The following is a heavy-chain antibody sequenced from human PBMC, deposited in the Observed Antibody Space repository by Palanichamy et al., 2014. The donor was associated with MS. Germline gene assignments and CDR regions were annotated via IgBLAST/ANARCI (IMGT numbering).Heavy chain of an antibody. V-gene: IGHV4-39*01. CDR1: GGSISSNGYS. D-gene: IGHD6-19*01. J-gene: IGHJ6*02. Sequence: QLQLKESGPGLVRPSETLSLTCAVSGGSISSNGYSWGWIRQPPGKGLESIGHISYSGSTYYDPSLKSRVTISLDTSKNQFSLELSSVTAADTAVYYCARHTFRDTSGWPRMDVWGQGTTVTVSS. CDR2: ISYSGST. CDR3: ARHTFRDTSGWPRMDV.